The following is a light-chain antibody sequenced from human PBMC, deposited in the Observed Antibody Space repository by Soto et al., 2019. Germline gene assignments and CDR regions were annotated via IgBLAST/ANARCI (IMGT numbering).Light chain of an antibody. CDR1: SSDVGGYNY. CDR3: CSYAGSYTHYV. Sequence: QSVLTQPRSVSGSPGQSVTISCTGTSSDVGGYNYVSWYQQHPGKAPKLMIYDVSKRPSGVPDRFSGSKSGNTASLTISGXXAXXXXXXXXCSYAGSYTHYVFGTGTKLTVL. J-gene: IGLJ1*01. V-gene: IGLV2-11*01. CDR2: DVS.